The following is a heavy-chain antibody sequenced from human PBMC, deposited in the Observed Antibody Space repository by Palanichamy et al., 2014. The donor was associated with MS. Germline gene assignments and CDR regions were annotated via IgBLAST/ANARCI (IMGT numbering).Heavy chain of an antibody. D-gene: IGHD6-19*01. Sequence: QVQLQESGPGLVKPSQTLSLTCTVSGGSISSGGHYWNWIRQHPGKGLEWIGYIHYTGSTYYNPSLRSRVSISADTSKNQFSLKLSSVTAADTAVYYCARDSGSSVWHLGGDAFDIWGQGTMVIVSS. CDR2: IHYTGST. CDR3: ARDSGSSVWHLGGDAFDI. CDR1: GGSISSGGHY. J-gene: IGHJ3*02. V-gene: IGHV4-31*03.